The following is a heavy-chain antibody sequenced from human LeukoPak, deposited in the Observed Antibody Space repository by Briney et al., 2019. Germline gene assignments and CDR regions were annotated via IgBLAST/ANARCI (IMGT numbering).Heavy chain of an antibody. CDR1: GFTFSSYS. J-gene: IGHJ4*02. CDR3: AIGRRTYDFWSGTPDY. V-gene: IGHV3-48*01. Sequence: GGSLRLSCAASGFTFSSYSMNWVRQAPGKGLEWVSYISSSSSTIYYADSVKGRFTISRDNAKNSLYLQMNSLRAEDTAVYYCAIGRRTYDFWSGTPDYWGQGTLVTVSS. CDR2: ISSSSSTI. D-gene: IGHD3-3*01.